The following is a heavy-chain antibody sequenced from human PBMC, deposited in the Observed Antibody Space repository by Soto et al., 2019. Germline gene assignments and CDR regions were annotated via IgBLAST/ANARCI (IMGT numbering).Heavy chain of an antibody. J-gene: IGHJ6*02. Sequence: SLRLSCAASGFTFSSYGMHWVRQAPGKGLEWVAVISYDGTNKYYADSVKGRFTISRDNSKNTLYLQMNSLRAEDTAVYYCAKTRGSGNNGMDVWGQGTTVTVSS. D-gene: IGHD3-10*01. CDR1: GFTFSSYG. CDR3: AKTRGSGNNGMDV. V-gene: IGHV3-30*18. CDR2: ISYDGTNK.